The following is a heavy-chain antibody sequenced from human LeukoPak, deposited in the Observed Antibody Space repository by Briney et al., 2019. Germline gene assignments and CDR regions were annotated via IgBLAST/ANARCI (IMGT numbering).Heavy chain of an antibody. CDR3: ARVPGGWFGELLFDY. Sequence: LSETLSLTCTVSGASFIRYYWSSSRQPPGTGLEWVRYIYYSGTTNYNPSLKSRVTISVDTSKNQFSLKLSSVTAADTAVYYCARVPGGWFGELLFDYWGQGTLVTVSS. J-gene: IGHJ4*02. V-gene: IGHV4-59*01. D-gene: IGHD3-10*01. CDR2: IYYSGTT. CDR1: GASFIRYY.